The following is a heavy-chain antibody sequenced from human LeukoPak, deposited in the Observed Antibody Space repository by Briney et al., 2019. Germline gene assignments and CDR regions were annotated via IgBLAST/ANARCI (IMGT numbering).Heavy chain of an antibody. CDR2: ISGSGGST. V-gene: IGHV3-23*01. Sequence: PGGSLRLSCAASGFTFSSYAMSWVRQAPGKGLEWVSAISGSGGSTYYADSVKGRFTISRDNSKNTLYLQMNSLRAEDTAVYYRARHPGAHSGSYHYGDFDYWGQGTLVTVSS. CDR1: GFTFSSYA. J-gene: IGHJ4*02. D-gene: IGHD1-26*01. CDR3: ARHPGAHSGSYHYGDFDY.